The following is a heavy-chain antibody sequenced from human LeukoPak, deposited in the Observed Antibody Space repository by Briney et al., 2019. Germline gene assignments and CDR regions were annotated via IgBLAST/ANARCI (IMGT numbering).Heavy chain of an antibody. J-gene: IGHJ3*02. Sequence: SETLSLTCTVSGGSISSYYWSCILQPAGGGGGWIWRIYNSGRTNYTLSLKSRVTMSVDTSKNQFSVKLRSVTAADTAVYCCARDLTEAAGHDAFDIWGQGTMVTVSS. CDR2: IYNSGRT. CDR3: ARDLTEAAGHDAFDI. D-gene: IGHD6-13*01. CDR1: GGSISSYY. V-gene: IGHV4-4*07.